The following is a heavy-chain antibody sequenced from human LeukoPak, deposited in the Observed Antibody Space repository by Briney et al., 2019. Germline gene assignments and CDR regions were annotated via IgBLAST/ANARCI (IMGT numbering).Heavy chain of an antibody. D-gene: IGHD3-22*01. Sequence: PGRSLRLFCVASGSTFSSYGMHWVRQAPGKGLEWVAVISYDGSNKYYADSVKGRLTISRDNSKNTLYLQMNSLRAEDTAVYYCAKDLGYSSFYYYYGMDVWGQGTTVTVSS. CDR2: ISYDGSNK. J-gene: IGHJ6*02. V-gene: IGHV3-30*18. CDR3: AKDLGYSSFYYYYGMDV. CDR1: GSTFSSYG.